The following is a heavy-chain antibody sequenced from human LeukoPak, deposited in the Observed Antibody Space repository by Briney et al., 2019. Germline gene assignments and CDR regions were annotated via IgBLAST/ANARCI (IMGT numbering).Heavy chain of an antibody. J-gene: IGHJ4*02. D-gene: IGHD1-26*01. CDR2: IYPSDSDT. CDR1: RYTFSTNW. Sequence: GESLKISCKGSRYTFSTNWIGWVRQMPGKGLEWMGIIYPSDSDTTYSPSFQGQVTISVDKSISTAYLQWRSLKASDTAMYYCARIYGRNFDHWGQGTLVTVSS. V-gene: IGHV5-51*01. CDR3: ARIYGRNFDH.